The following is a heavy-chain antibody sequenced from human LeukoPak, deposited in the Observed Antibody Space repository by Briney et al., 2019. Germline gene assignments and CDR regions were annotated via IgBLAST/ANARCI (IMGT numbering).Heavy chain of an antibody. V-gene: IGHV4-59*12. Sequence: SETLSLTCTVSGGSISSYYWSWIRQPPGKGLGWIGYIYYSGSTNYNPSLKSRVTISADTSKTQFSLKLSSVTAADTAVYYCARDQARGIIIATYWGQGTLVTVSS. CDR2: IYYSGST. CDR1: GGSISSYY. J-gene: IGHJ4*02. CDR3: ARDQARGIIIATY. D-gene: IGHD6-6*01.